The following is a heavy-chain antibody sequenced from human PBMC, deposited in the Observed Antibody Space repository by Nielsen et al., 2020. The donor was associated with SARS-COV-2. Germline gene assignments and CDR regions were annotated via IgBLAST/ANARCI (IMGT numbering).Heavy chain of an antibody. CDR3: AKSNVVRGIIEYYFEY. Sequence: GESLKISCAASGFTFSSFGMYWVRQAPGKGLEWVAVISFDGSNTYYADSVKGRFTISRDNFKNTLYLQMNSLRTEDTAVYYCAKSNVVRGIIEYYFEYWGRGTAVNVSS. CDR2: ISFDGSNT. J-gene: IGHJ4*02. D-gene: IGHD3-10*01. V-gene: IGHV3-30*18. CDR1: GFTFSSFG.